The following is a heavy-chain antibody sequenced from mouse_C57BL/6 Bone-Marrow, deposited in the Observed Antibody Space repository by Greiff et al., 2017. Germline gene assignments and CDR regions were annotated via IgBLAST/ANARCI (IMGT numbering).Heavy chain of an antibody. D-gene: IGHD2-3*01. J-gene: IGHJ4*01. Sequence: VQLQESGAELARPGASVKLSCKASGYTFTSYGISWVKQRTGQGLEWIGEIYPRSGNTYYNEKFKGKATLTADKSSSTAYMELRSLTSEDSAVYYCARDGYYGGAMDYWGQGTSVTVSS. CDR2: IYPRSGNT. V-gene: IGHV1-81*01. CDR1: GYTFTSYG. CDR3: ARDGYYGGAMDY.